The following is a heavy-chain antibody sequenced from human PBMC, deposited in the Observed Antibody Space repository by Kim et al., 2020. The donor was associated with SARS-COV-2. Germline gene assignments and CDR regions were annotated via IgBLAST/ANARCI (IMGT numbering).Heavy chain of an antibody. CDR1: GFTFSSYG. D-gene: IGHD3-22*01. V-gene: IGHV3-33*05. CDR3: ARDARNYDSSAPGAFDI. J-gene: IGHJ3*02. Sequence: GGSLRLSCAASGFTFSSYGMHWVRQAPGKGLEWVAVISYDGSNKYYADSVKGRFTISRDNSKNTLYLQMNSLRAEDTAVYYCARDARNYDSSAPGAFDIWGQGTMVTVSS. CDR2: ISYDGSNK.